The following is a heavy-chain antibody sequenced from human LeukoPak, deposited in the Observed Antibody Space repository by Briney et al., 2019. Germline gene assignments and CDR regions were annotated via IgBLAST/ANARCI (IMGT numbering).Heavy chain of an antibody. Sequence: GGSLRLSCAASGFTFSSYGMHWVRQAPGKGLEWVAFILYDGSNKYYADSVKGRFSISRDNSKNTLYLQVNSLRAEDKAVYYCAKDGLGLDFWSGYPNYFDYWGQGTLVTVSS. CDR3: AKDGLGLDFWSGYPNYFDY. J-gene: IGHJ4*02. V-gene: IGHV3-30*02. D-gene: IGHD3-3*01. CDR1: GFTFSSYG. CDR2: ILYDGSNK.